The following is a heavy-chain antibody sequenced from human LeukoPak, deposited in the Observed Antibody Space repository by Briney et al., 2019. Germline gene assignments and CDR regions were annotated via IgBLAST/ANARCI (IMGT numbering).Heavy chain of an antibody. V-gene: IGHV3-48*01. CDR3: ARGLYYYDSSAWGSFDY. J-gene: IGHJ4*02. CDR2: ISSSSSTI. Sequence: GGSLRLSCAASGFNFSSYSMNWVRQAPGKGLERVSYISSSSSTIYYADSVKGRFTISRDNAKNSLYLQMNSLRAKDTAVYYCARGLYYYDSSAWGSFDYWGQGTLVTVSS. D-gene: IGHD3-22*01. CDR1: GFNFSSYS.